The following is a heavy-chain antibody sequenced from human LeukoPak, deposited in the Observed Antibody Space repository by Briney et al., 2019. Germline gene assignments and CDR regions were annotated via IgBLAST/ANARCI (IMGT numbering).Heavy chain of an antibody. V-gene: IGHV3-23*01. CDR1: GFTFSSYA. D-gene: IGHD3-16*01. J-gene: IGHJ6*02. CDR2: ISGSGGST. CDR3: AKGGSVLGYYYGMDV. Sequence: GGSLRLSCAASGFTFSSYAMSWVRQAPGKGLEWVSAISGSGGSTYYADSVKGRFTISRDNSKNTLYLQMNSLRAEDTDVYYCAKGGSVLGYYYGMDVWGQGTTVTVSS.